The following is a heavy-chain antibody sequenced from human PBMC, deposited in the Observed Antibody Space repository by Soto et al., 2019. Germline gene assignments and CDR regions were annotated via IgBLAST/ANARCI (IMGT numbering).Heavy chain of an antibody. Sequence: SVKVSCKASGGTFSSYAISWVRQAPGQGLEWMGGIIPIFGTANYAQKFQGRVTITADESTSTAYMELSSLRSEDTAVYYCAREVRSPNGWYWAYWGQGTRVTVSS. J-gene: IGHJ4*02. CDR2: IIPIFGTA. D-gene: IGHD6-19*01. V-gene: IGHV1-69*13. CDR1: GGTFSSYA. CDR3: AREVRSPNGWYWAY.